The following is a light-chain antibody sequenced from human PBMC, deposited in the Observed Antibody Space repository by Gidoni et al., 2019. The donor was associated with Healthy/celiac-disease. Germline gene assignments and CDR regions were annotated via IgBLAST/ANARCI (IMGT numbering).Light chain of an antibody. CDR1: SSDVGGYNS. CDR2: DVS. Sequence: QSALTQPASVSGSPGQSITISCTGTSSDVGGYNSVSWYQQHPGKAPKLMIYDVSNRPSGVSNRFSGSKSGNTASLTISGLQAEDEADYYCSSYTSSRGVFGGGTKLTVL. CDR3: SSYTSSRGV. V-gene: IGLV2-14*03. J-gene: IGLJ3*02.